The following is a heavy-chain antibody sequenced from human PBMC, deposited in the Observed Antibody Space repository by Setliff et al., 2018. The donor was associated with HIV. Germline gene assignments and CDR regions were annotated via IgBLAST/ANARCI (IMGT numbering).Heavy chain of an antibody. CDR3: ARDPKYSYKYFQY. V-gene: IGHV4-30-4*08. Sequence: PSETLSLTCTVSRGSISSANYYWGWIRQPPGEGLEWIGYIYYNGNAYYYNPSLKSRTTRSLDTSMNQFSLKLTSVTAADTAVYYCARDPKYSYKYFQYCGPGTLVTVSS. CDR2: IYYNGNAY. D-gene: IGHD2-15*01. J-gene: IGHJ1*01. CDR1: RGSISSANYY.